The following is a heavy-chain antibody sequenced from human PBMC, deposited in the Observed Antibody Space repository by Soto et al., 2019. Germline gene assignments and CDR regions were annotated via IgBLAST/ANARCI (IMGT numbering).Heavy chain of an antibody. J-gene: IGHJ6*02. Sequence: QVQLLQSGSEVTKPGASVKVSCKASGYTFSAYGVSWVRQAPGQGLEWLGWISVYTGNTKQAQKFQDRITLTTEAPTGTAYLALRNVRSADTAVYVCARDRCTTGRCYTHHCDVWGPGTTVTVSS. CDR2: ISVYTGNT. V-gene: IGHV1-18*04. D-gene: IGHD2-8*01. CDR1: GYTFSAYG. CDR3: ARDRCTTGRCYTHHCDV.